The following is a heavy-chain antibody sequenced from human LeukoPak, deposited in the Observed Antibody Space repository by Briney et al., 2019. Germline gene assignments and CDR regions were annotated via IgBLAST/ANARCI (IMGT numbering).Heavy chain of an antibody. Sequence: PSETLSLTCTVSGGSISSSSYYWGWIRQPPGKGLEWIGSIYYSGSTYYNPSLKSRVTISVDTSKNQFSLKLSSVTAADTAVYYCARLNGYYDFWSGYYSYNWFDPWGQGTLVTVSS. CDR3: ARLNGYYDFWSGYYSYNWFDP. D-gene: IGHD3-3*01. J-gene: IGHJ5*02. V-gene: IGHV4-39*01. CDR2: IYYSGST. CDR1: GGSISSSSYY.